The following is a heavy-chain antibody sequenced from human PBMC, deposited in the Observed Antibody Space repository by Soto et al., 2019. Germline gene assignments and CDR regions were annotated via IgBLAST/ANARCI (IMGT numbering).Heavy chain of an antibody. CDR2: INPNSGGT. Sequence: ASVKVSCQASGYTFTGYYMHWVRQAPGQGPEWMGGINPNSGGTSYAHKFQGWGTMTRDTSISTAYMERRRLRSDDAAVYYCARDFGMVREVREIGGMDVWGQGTTVTVSS. D-gene: IGHD3-10*01. CDR3: ARDFGMVREVREIGGMDV. V-gene: IGHV1-2*04. CDR1: GYTFTGYY. J-gene: IGHJ6*02.